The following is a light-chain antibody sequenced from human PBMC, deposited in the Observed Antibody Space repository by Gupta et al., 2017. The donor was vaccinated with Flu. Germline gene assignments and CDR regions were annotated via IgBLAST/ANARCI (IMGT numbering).Light chain of an antibody. J-gene: IGKJ2*01. Sequence: AVSLGWRATSNCKSSQSGYVNNKNYLAWYQQRPGQPPELLFYWASTRDSGVPDRFSGSGSGSDFTLTIHSLQAEDVATYYCQQYDTIPYTFGQGTKLEIK. CDR2: WAS. CDR3: QQYDTIPYT. V-gene: IGKV4-1*01. CDR1: QSGYVNNKNY.